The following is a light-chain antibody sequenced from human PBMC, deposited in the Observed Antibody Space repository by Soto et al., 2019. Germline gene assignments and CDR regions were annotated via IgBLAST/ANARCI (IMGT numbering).Light chain of an antibody. J-gene: IGLJ1*01. V-gene: IGLV2-8*01. CDR3: TSYAGTDVHYV. CDR1: SSDVGYYNY. CDR2: EVS. Sequence: QSVLTQPPSASGSSGQSVTISCTGTSSDVGYYNYVSWYQQYPGKAPKLLIYEVSKRPSGVPDRFSGSKSGNTASLTVSGLQAADEADYYCTSYAGTDVHYVFGTGTKVTVL.